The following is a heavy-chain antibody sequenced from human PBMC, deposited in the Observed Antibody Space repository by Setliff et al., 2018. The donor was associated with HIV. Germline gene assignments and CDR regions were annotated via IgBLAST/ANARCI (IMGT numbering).Heavy chain of an antibody. CDR1: GVSIRSDVYY. Sequence: SETLSLTCTVSGVSIRSDVYYWSWIRQPAGEGLEWIGHIFTSGSTNYNPSLKSRVSISLDTSKNQFSLKLSSVTAADTAVYYCARESELRRIDSWGQGTLVTVSS. J-gene: IGHJ4*02. D-gene: IGHD1-1*01. V-gene: IGHV4-61*09. CDR2: IFTSGST. CDR3: ARESELRRIDS.